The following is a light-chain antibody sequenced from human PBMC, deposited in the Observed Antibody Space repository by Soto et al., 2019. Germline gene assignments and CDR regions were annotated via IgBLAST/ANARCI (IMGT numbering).Light chain of an antibody. Sequence: EIVMTQSPATLSVSTGERATLSCRASQSVSNNYLAWYQQKPGQAPRLLIYGASNRATGIPDRFSGSGSGTDFTLTISRLEPEDFAVYYCQQYGSSGTFGQGTKVDI. J-gene: IGKJ1*01. CDR1: QSVSNNY. CDR3: QQYGSSGT. CDR2: GAS. V-gene: IGKV3-20*01.